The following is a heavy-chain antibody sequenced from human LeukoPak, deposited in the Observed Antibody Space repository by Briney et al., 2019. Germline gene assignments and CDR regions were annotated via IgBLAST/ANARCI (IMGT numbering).Heavy chain of an antibody. CDR3: AKDIGIGDFAIYGMDV. J-gene: IGHJ6*02. V-gene: IGHV3-23*01. CDR1: GFTFSSYA. Sequence: GGSLRLSCAASGFTFSSYAMSWIRQAPGKGLEWVSAISGSGGSTYYADSVKGRFTISRDNSKNTLYLQMNSLRAEDTAVYYCAKDIGIGDFAIYGMDVWGQGTTVTVSS. D-gene: IGHD2-21*02. CDR2: ISGSGGST.